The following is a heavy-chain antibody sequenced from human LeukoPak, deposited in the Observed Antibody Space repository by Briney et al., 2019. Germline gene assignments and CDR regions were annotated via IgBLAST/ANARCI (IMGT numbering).Heavy chain of an antibody. CDR3: ARDQVDRIWYFDY. V-gene: IGHV3-21*01. CDR2: ISSNSIYV. CDR1: GFTFSSYS. J-gene: IGHJ4*02. D-gene: IGHD1-14*01. Sequence: GGTLRLSCAASGFTFSSYSMNWVRQAPGKGLEWVSSISSNSIYVFYADSMKGRFTISRDNAKNSLSLQMNSLRAEDTAVYYCARDQVDRIWYFDYWGQGTLVTVSS.